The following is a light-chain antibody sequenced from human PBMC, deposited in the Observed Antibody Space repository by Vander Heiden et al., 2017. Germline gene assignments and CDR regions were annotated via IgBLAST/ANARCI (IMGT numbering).Light chain of an antibody. CDR1: SSDVGGYNY. CDR2: DVS. J-gene: IGLJ3*02. V-gene: IGLV2-11*01. CDR3: CSYAGSYTWV. Sequence: QSALTQPRSVSGSPGQSVTIACTGTSSDVGGYNYVSWYPHHPGKAPKLMIYDVSKRPSGVPDRFSGSKSGNTASLTISGLQAEDESDYYCCSYAGSYTWVFGGGTKLTVL.